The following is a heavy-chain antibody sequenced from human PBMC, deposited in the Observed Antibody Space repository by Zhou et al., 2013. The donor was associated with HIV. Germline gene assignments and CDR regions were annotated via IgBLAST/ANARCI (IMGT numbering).Heavy chain of an antibody. CDR2: FDPEDGEV. CDR1: GYTFTDQI. Sequence: EVQLIQSGAEVRKPGGAMNISCRISGYTFTDQILYWVRQAPGKGLEWVGLFDPEDGEVKFAETFQDRLTLSADTSVDTAFLELNSLTSEDTAIYYCSTADNWEETGDYNYNTMDVWGQGTTLRVSS. D-gene: IGHD1-1*01. J-gene: IGHJ6*02. CDR3: STADNWEETGDYNYNTMDV. V-gene: IGHV1-69-2*01.